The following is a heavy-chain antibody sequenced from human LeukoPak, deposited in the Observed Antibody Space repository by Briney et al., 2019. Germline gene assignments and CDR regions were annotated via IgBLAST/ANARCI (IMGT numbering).Heavy chain of an antibody. D-gene: IGHD2-15*01. CDR1: GFTFTNYA. J-gene: IGHJ4*02. V-gene: IGHV3-23*01. Sequence: GGSLRLSCQASGFTFTNYAMSWVRQAPGKGLEWVSSINPDGGSFFADSVKGRFTISRDDSRSVAYLQMNSLSAEDTALYYCARSGVATCHYWGQGILVTVSS. CDR2: INPDGGS. CDR3: ARSGVATCHY.